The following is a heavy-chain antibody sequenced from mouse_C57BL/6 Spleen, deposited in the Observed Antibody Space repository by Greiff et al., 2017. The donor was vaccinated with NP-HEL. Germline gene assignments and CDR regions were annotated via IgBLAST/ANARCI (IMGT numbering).Heavy chain of an antibody. CDR3: TTDYYGSWFAY. CDR2: IDPENGDT. CDR1: GFNIKDDY. D-gene: IGHD1-1*01. Sequence: VHVKQSGAELVRPGASVKLSCTASGFNIKDDYMHWVKQRPEQGLEWIGWIDPENGDTEYASKFQGKATITADTSSNTAYLQLSSLTSEDTAVYYCTTDYYGSWFAYWGQGTLVTVSA. V-gene: IGHV14-4*01. J-gene: IGHJ3*01.